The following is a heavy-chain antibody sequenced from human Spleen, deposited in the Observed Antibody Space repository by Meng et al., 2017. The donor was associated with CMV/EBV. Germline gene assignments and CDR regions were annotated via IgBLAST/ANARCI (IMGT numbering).Heavy chain of an antibody. D-gene: IGHD3-10*01. V-gene: IGHV4-34*01. J-gene: IGHJ4*02. Sequence: WSWIRQPPGKGLEWIGEINHSGSTNYNPSLKSRVTISVDTSKNQFSLKLSSVTAADTAVYYCARGGGPYYHGSGSYYKRGIYYFDYWGQGTLVTVSS. CDR2: INHSGST. CDR3: ARGGGPYYHGSGSYYKRGIYYFDY.